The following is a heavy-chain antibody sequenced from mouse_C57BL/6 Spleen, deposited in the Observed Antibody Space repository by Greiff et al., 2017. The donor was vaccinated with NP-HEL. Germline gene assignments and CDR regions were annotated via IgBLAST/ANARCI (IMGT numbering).Heavy chain of an antibody. V-gene: IGHV1-69*01. J-gene: IGHJ2*01. Sequence: VQLQQPGAELVMPGASVKLSCKASGYTFTSYWMHWVKQRPGQGLEWIGEIDPSDSYTNYNQKFKGKSTLTVDKSSSTAYMQLSSLTSEDSAVYYCARSDGYYGAMDYWGQGTTLTVSS. CDR2: IDPSDSYT. D-gene: IGHD2-3*01. CDR1: GYTFTSYW. CDR3: ARSDGYYGAMDY.